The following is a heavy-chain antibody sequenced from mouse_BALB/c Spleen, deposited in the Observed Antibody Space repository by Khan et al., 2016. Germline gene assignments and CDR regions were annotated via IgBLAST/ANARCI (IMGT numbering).Heavy chain of an antibody. D-gene: IGHD2-13*01. CDR1: AYTFTKYG. Sequence: QIQLVQSGPELKKPGETVKISCKASAYTFTKYGMDWVKQAPGKGLKWMGWINTYTAKPTYTDDFKGRFVFSLEASANTSYLQINNLKNEEPATYCCVRQDKYVDWAYYVDYWGQGSTLTVSS. CDR3: VRQDKYVDWAYYVDY. J-gene: IGHJ2*01. CDR2: INTYTAKP. V-gene: IGHV9-3-1*01.